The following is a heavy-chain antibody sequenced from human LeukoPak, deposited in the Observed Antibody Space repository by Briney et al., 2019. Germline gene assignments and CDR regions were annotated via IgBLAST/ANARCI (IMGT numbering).Heavy chain of an antibody. CDR1: GASISSYY. J-gene: IGHJ4*02. Sequence: PSETLSLTCSVSGASISSYYWSWIRQPPGKGLEWIGYIYYTGNSNNKSSLKSRVTMSVDMSRNQFSLKLSTVTAADTAVYYCATSGNSGPSPKEDYWGQGTLVTVSS. CDR2: IYYTGNS. D-gene: IGHD1-26*01. CDR3: ATSGNSGPSPKEDY. V-gene: IGHV4-59*08.